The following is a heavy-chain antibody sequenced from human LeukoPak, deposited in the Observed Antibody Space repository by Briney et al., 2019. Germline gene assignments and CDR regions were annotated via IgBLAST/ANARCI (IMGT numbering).Heavy chain of an antibody. Sequence: QSGGSLRLSCAASGFTFSSYGMHWVRQTPGKGLEWVALISFDGSIEYYVDSVKGRFTISRDNSKNTLFLQMNSLRPEDTAVYYCATINGDYDYFDYWGQGTLVTVSS. J-gene: IGHJ4*02. V-gene: IGHV3-30*03. CDR2: ISFDGSIE. CDR3: ATINGDYDYFDY. CDR1: GFTFSSYG. D-gene: IGHD4-17*01.